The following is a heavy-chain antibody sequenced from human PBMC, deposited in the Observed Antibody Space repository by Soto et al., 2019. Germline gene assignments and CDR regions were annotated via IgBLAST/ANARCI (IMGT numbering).Heavy chain of an antibody. V-gene: IGHV4-34*01. CDR3: ARGVVRRVIIQYTSFFDY. Sequence: SETLSLTCAVYGGSFSDYYWSWIRQAPGRGLEWIGEVNHSGSTYYNPSLKSRVTTSVGTSKNQFSLKLSSVTAADTAVYYCARGVVRRVIIQYTSFFDYWGQGTLVTVSS. CDR1: GGSFSDYY. D-gene: IGHD3-10*01. CDR2: VNHSGST. J-gene: IGHJ4*02.